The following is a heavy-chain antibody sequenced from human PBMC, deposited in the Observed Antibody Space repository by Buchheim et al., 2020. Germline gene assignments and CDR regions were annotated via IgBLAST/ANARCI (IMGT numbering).Heavy chain of an antibody. D-gene: IGHD5-24*01. CDR2: ISHDGSNK. V-gene: IGHV3-30*18. CDR1: GFTFSSYG. J-gene: IGHJ4*02. Sequence: QVQLVESGGGVVQPGRSLRLSCAASGFTFSSYGMHWVRQAPGKGLEWVAVISHDGSNKYYADSVKGRFTISRDNSKNTLYLQMNSLRAEDTAVYYCAKDMGPDGDGYNAVDYWGQGTL. CDR3: AKDMGPDGDGYNAVDY.